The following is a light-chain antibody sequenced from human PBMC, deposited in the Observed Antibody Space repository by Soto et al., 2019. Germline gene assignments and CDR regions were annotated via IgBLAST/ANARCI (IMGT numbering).Light chain of an antibody. CDR3: QQYTDWPLT. V-gene: IGKV3-20*01. J-gene: IGKJ1*01. CDR1: QSVTSNY. CDR2: GVS. Sequence: EVVMTQSPATLSLSPGERSTLSFMSSQSVTSNYLAWYQQKPGQAPRLLIYGVSSRATGVPDRFSGSGSGTDFTLTISRLEPEDFAVYYCQQYTDWPLTFGQGTKVDIK.